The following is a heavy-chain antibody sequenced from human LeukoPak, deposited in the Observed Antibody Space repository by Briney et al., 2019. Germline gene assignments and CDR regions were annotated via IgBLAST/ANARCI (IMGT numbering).Heavy chain of an antibody. V-gene: IGHV4-59*01. CDR3: ARVQQLVLAFDI. D-gene: IGHD6-13*01. Sequence: SETLSLTCTVSGGSISSYYWSWIRQPPGKGLEWIGYIHYSGSTNYNPSLKSRVTISVDTSKNQFSLKLSSVTAADTAVYYCARVQQLVLAFDIWGQGTMVTVSS. CDR2: IHYSGST. CDR1: GGSISSYY. J-gene: IGHJ3*02.